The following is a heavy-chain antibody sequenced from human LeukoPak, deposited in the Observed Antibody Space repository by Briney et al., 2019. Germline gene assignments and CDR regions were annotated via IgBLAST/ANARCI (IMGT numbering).Heavy chain of an antibody. D-gene: IGHD3-3*01. J-gene: IGHJ3*02. Sequence: PSETLSLTCAVYGGSFSGYYWSWIRQPPGKGLEWIGEINHSGSTNYNPSLKSRVTISVDTSKNQFSLKLSSVTAADTAVYYCARDRIDFWSLSRENDAFDIWGQGTMVTVSS. CDR2: INHSGST. V-gene: IGHV4-34*01. CDR1: GGSFSGYY. CDR3: ARDRIDFWSLSRENDAFDI.